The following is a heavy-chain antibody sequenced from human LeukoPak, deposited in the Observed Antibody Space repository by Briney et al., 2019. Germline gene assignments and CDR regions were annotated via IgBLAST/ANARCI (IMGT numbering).Heavy chain of an antibody. V-gene: IGHV4-59*01. CDR3: ATRRGFELFFDL. J-gene: IGHJ4*02. D-gene: IGHD3-10*01. CDR2: IYDSGNT. Sequence: SETLSLTCTVSGGSISSYYWSWIRQVPGKGLEWIGHIYDSGNTNYNPSLKSRVTILADTSKSQFSLKLSSVTAADTAVYFCATRRGFELFFDLWGQGTRVTVSS. CDR1: GGSISSYY.